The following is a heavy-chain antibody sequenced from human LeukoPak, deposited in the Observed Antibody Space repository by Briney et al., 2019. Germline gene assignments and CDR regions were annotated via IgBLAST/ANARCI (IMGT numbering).Heavy chain of an antibody. J-gene: IGHJ3*02. Sequence: GVSLRLSCAASGFTFSSYGMHWVRQAPGKGLEWVAVISYDGSNKYYADSVKGRFTISRDNSKNTLYLQMNSLRAEDTAVYYCAKDRRLRPWASVRNEGAFDIWGQGTMVTVSS. D-gene: IGHD2-21*01. V-gene: IGHV3-30*18. CDR3: AKDRRLRPWASVRNEGAFDI. CDR2: ISYDGSNK. CDR1: GFTFSSYG.